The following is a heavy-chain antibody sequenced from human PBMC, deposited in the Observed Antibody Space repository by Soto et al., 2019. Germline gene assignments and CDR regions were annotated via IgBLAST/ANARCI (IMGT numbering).Heavy chain of an antibody. CDR3: SKDRITIFGVVPSFGRFDY. CDR1: GFTFSSYA. D-gene: IGHD3-3*01. CDR2: ISGSGGST. V-gene: IGHV3-23*01. Sequence: GGSLRLSCAASGFTFSSYAMSWVRQAPGKGLEWVSAISGSGGSTYYADSVKGRFTISRDNSKNTLYLQMNSLRAEDTAVYYCSKDRITIFGVVPSFGRFDYWGQGTLVTVSS. J-gene: IGHJ4*02.